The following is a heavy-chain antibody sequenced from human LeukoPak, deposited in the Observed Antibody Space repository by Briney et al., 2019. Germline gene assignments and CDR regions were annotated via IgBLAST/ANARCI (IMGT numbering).Heavy chain of an antibody. V-gene: IGHV3-23*01. J-gene: IGHJ6*02. CDR2: ISGSGGST. D-gene: IGHD3-3*01. CDR3: AIREGITIFGVAKDYYYGMDV. CDR1: GFTFSSYA. Sequence: GGSLRLSCAASGFTFSSYAMSWVRQAPGKGLEWVSAISGSGGSTYYADSVKGRFTISRDNSKNTLYLQMNSLRAEDTAVYYCAIREGITIFGVAKDYYYGMDVWGQGTTVTVSS.